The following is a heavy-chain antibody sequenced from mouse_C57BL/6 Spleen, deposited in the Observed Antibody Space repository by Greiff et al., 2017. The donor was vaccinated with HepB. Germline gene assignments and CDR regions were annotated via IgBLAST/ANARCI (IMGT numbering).Heavy chain of an antibody. CDR2: IYPGDGDT. CDR1: GYAFSSSW. J-gene: IGHJ2*01. V-gene: IGHV1-82*01. CDR3: ARGGVADY. Sequence: QVQLKQSGPELVKPGASVKISCKASGYAFSSSWMNWVKQRPGKGLEWIGRIYPGDGDTNYNGKFKGKATLTADKSSSTAYMQLSSLAAEASAVYFCARGGVADYWGQGTTLTVSS. D-gene: IGHD1-1*02.